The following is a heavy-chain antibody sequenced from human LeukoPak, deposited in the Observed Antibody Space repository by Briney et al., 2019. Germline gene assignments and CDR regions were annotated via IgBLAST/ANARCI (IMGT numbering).Heavy chain of an antibody. D-gene: IGHD5-12*01. J-gene: IGHJ4*02. CDR1: GGSISSGGYS. CDR2: IYYSGST. Sequence: SETLSLTCTVSGGSISSGGYSWSWIRQPPGKGLEWIGYIYYSGSTYYNPSLKSRVTISVDTSKNQFSLKLSSVTAADTAVYYCARGDSGYEPLDYWGQGTLVTVSS. CDR3: ARGDSGYEPLDY. V-gene: IGHV4-30-4*07.